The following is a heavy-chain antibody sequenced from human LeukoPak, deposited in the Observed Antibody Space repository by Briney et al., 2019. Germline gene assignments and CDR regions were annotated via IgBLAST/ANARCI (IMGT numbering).Heavy chain of an antibody. Sequence: PTASVKVSCKASGYTFTSYGISWVRQAPGQGLEWMGRFIPFLNAPHYARNFRGRVTITADKSTSTAYMELSSLRSEDTALYYCARSYDVEWIDSWGQGTLLTVSS. CDR3: ARSYDVEWIDS. D-gene: IGHD3-3*01. J-gene: IGHJ5*01. V-gene: IGHV1-69*04. CDR2: FIPFLNAP. CDR1: GYTFTSYG.